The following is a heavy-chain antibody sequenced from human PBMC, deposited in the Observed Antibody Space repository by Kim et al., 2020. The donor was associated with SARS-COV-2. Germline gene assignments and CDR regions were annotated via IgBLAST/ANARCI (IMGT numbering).Heavy chain of an antibody. V-gene: IGHV4-39*01. CDR2: T. Sequence: TYNNPSLRSRVTMSMDTSRNHFSLQLTSVTAADTAVYYCARQPEANWFDPWGQGSLVTVSS. CDR3: ARQPEANWFDP. J-gene: IGHJ5*02.